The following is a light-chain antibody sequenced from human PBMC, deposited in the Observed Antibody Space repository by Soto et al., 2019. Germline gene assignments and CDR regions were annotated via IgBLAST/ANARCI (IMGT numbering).Light chain of an antibody. CDR2: KAS. CDR3: QQYYSYRV. J-gene: IGKJ1*01. CDR1: QSISTW. V-gene: IGKV1-5*03. Sequence: DVQMTQSPSTVSASVGDRVTITCRASQSISTWLAWYQQKPGEAPKLLIHKASSLESGVPSRFSGSGSGTEFTLTISSLQPDDFATYYCQQYYSYRVFGQGTKVDIK.